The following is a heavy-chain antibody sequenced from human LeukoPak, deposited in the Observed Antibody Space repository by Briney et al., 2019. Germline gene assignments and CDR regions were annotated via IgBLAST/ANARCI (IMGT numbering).Heavy chain of an antibody. D-gene: IGHD6-19*01. V-gene: IGHV3-30*03. CDR1: GFTFSSYG. Sequence: GRSLRLSCAASGFTFSSYGMHWVRQAPGKGLEWVAVISYDGTNKYYADSVKGRFTISRDNSKNTLYLQMNSLRAEDTAVYYRARDERDGSIAVAEDIWGQGTMVTVSS. J-gene: IGHJ3*02. CDR2: ISYDGTNK. CDR3: ARDERDGSIAVAEDI.